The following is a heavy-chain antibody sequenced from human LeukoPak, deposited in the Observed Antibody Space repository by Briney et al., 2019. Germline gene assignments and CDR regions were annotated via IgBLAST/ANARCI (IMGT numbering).Heavy chain of an antibody. CDR2: LSGSGDPI. V-gene: IGHV3-23*01. Sequence: GRSLRLSCAASGFTFSSYAMSWVRQAPGKGLEWVSTLSGSGDPIYYADSVKGRFTISRDNSKNTLYLQMNSLRDEDTAVYYCASEQWPLGFDYWGQGTLVTVSS. D-gene: IGHD6-19*01. J-gene: IGHJ4*02. CDR1: GFTFSSYA. CDR3: ASEQWPLGFDY.